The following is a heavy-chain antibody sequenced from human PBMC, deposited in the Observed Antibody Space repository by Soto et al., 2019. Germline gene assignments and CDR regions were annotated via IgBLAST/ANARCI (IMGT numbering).Heavy chain of an antibody. Sequence: NPGGSLRLSCTASGFMFPDYAMSWFRQAPGKGLEWVGLIRSKYYGAGPEYAASVRGRFTISRDDSKNIAYLHMSSLKAEDTAVYYCTRDSIILYLDRTFYYGMDVWGQGTTVTVSS. J-gene: IGHJ6*02. V-gene: IGHV3-49*05. D-gene: IGHD2-15*01. CDR1: GFMFPDYA. CDR3: TRDSIILYLDRTFYYGMDV. CDR2: IRSKYYGAGP.